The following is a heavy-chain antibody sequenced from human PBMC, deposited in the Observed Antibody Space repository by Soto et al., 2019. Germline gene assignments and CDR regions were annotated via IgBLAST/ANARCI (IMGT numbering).Heavy chain of an antibody. D-gene: IGHD7-27*01. CDR2: ISAYNGDT. Sequence: ASVKVSCKASGYTFTNHGISWVRQAPGQGLEYMGWISAYNGDTNYAQKLQGRVTMTTGTSTSTAYMELRSLRLDDTAVYYCAKTSGLGTSSDSWGQGTLVTVSS. J-gene: IGHJ4*02. V-gene: IGHV1-18*01. CDR1: GYTFTNHG. CDR3: AKTSGLGTSSDS.